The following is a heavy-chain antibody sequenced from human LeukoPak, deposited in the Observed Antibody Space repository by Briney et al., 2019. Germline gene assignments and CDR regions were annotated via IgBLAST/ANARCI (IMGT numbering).Heavy chain of an antibody. D-gene: IGHD3-16*02. Sequence: PSETLSLTCAVYGGSFSGYYWSWIRQPPGKGLEWIGEINHSGSTNYNPSLKSRVTISVDTSKNQFSLKLSSVTAADTAVYYCARRSRYDYVWGSYRRPMYNWFDPWGQGTLVTVSS. CDR1: GGSFSGYY. V-gene: IGHV4-34*01. J-gene: IGHJ5*02. CDR3: ARRSRYDYVWGSYRRPMYNWFDP. CDR2: INHSGST.